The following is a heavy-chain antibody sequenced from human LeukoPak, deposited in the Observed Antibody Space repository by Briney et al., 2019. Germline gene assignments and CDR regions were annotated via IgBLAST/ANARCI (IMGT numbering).Heavy chain of an antibody. CDR1: GGSFSGYY. V-gene: IGHV4-34*01. CDR3: ASPGYCTGGACAVV. Sequence: SETLSLTCAVYGGSFSGYYWSWIRQPPGKGLEWIGEINHSGSTNYNPSLKSRVTISVDTSKNQFSLKLSSVTAVDTAVYFCASPGYCTGGACAVVWGQGTTVTVSS. J-gene: IGHJ6*02. CDR2: INHSGST. D-gene: IGHD2-8*02.